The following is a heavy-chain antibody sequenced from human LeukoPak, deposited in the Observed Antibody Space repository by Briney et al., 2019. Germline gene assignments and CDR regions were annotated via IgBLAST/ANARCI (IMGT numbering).Heavy chain of an antibody. J-gene: IGHJ4*02. V-gene: IGHV1-69*13. CDR1: RGTVSSYA. CDR2: IIPIFGTA. CDR3: ARKDQWGAQDY. D-gene: IGHD3-16*01. Sequence: SVKVSCKASRGTVSSYAIIWLPQSPGQGLEWMGGIIPIFGTANYAQKFKGRVTITADESTSTAYMELSSLRCEDTAVYYCARKDQWGAQDYWGQGTLVTVSS.